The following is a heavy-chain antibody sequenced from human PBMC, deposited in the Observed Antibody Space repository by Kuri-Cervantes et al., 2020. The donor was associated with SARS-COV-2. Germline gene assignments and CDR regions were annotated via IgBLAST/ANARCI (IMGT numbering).Heavy chain of an antibody. CDR1: GDSISNGDYY. J-gene: IGHJ3*02. CDR3: ATYRRGTSSSRLFTRAFDI. CDR2: IFSGRTT. V-gene: IGHV4-30-4*08. D-gene: IGHD6-6*01. Sequence: SETLSLTCTVSGDSISNGDYYWSWIRQPPGKGLEWIGYIFSGRTTYYNPSLRSRATISPDTSKTQFSLKLISVSAADTAVYYCATYRRGTSSSRLFTRAFDIWGQETMVTVSS.